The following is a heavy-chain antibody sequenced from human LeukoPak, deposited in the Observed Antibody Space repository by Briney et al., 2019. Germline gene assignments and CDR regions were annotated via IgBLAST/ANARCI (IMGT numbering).Heavy chain of an antibody. D-gene: IGHD6-13*01. CDR1: GFTFSSYA. J-gene: IGHJ4*02. CDR3: ASLYSSSPDY. Sequence: PGGSLRLSCAASGFTFSSYAMHWVRQAPGKGLEYVSAISSDGGSTYYANSVKGRFTISRDNSKNTLYLQMGSLRAEDMAVYYCASLYSSSPDYWGQGTLVTVSS. CDR2: ISSDGGST. V-gene: IGHV3-64*01.